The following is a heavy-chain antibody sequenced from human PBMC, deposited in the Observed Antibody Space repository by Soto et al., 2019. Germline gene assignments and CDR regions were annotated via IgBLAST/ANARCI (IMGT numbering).Heavy chain of an antibody. Sequence: MQMVESGGGSVQPGGSLRLSCAASGFPFSHYWMHWVHQTPGKGLVWVSRINPAGTITNYADSVEGRLTISRDNADSALFLQMNSLSAEDTAIYYCTSDTFGLRDTWGQGTLVTVSS. D-gene: IGHD3-16*01. CDR3: TSDTFGLRDT. V-gene: IGHV3-74*01. J-gene: IGHJ5*02. CDR1: GFPFSHYW. CDR2: INPAGTIT.